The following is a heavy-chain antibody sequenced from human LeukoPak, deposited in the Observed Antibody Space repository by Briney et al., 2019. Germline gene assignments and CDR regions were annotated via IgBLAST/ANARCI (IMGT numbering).Heavy chain of an antibody. CDR1: GGSISSGSNY. Sequence: PSETVSLTCTVSGGSISSGSNYWSWIRQPAGKGLEWIGRIYTTGIPNYNPSLKSRVTISVDTSKNQFSLKLSSVTAADTAVYYCARVGSYNFDYWGQGTLVTVSS. CDR2: IYTTGIP. J-gene: IGHJ4*02. V-gene: IGHV4-61*02. D-gene: IGHD1-26*01. CDR3: ARVGSYNFDY.